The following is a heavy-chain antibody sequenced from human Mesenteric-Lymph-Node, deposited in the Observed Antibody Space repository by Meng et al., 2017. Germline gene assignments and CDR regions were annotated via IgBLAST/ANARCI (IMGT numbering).Heavy chain of an antibody. Sequence: ASVKVSCKASGYTFTGYYLHWVRQAPGQGLEWMGWINPNSGGTSYARNFEGTVTMTTDTSISTAYMELRRLRSDDTAVYYCAKDSGETSGFDYWGQGTLVTVSS. CDR2: INPNSGGT. V-gene: IGHV1-2*02. CDR3: AKDSGETSGFDY. CDR1: GYTFTGYY. D-gene: IGHD2-15*01. J-gene: IGHJ4*02.